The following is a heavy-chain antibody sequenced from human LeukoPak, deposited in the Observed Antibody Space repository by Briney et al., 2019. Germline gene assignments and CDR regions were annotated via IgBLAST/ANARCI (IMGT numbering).Heavy chain of an antibody. CDR1: GYTFTGYF. Sequence: ASVTVSCKTSGYTFTGYFMHWVRQAPGQGLEWFGWINPDSGFTKYAQKFQGRVTMTRDTSISTAYMELSRLRSDDTAVYYCASRELGYWGQGTLVTVSS. V-gene: IGHV1-2*02. J-gene: IGHJ4*02. CDR3: ASRELGY. D-gene: IGHD1-26*01. CDR2: INPDSGFT.